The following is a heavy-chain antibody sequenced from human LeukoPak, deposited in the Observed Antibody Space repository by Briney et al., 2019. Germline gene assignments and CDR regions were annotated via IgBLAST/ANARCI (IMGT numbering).Heavy chain of an antibody. Sequence: SETLSLTCAVYGGSFSGYYWSWIRQPPGKGLEWIGEINHSGSTNYNPSLKSRVTISVDTSKNRFSLKLSSVTAADTAVYYCARDTPPTRFDYWGQGTLVTVSS. J-gene: IGHJ4*02. CDR2: INHSGST. CDR3: ARDTPPTRFDY. CDR1: GGSFSGYY. V-gene: IGHV4-34*01.